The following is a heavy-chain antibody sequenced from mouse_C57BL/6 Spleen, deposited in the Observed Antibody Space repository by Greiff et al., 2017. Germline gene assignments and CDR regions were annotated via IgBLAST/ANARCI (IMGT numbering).Heavy chain of an antibody. CDR3: AKLYYGNYGVFDY. CDR1: GFTFSDYG. Sequence: EVKVVESGGGLVKPGGSLKLSCAASGFTFSDYGMHWVRQAPEKGLEWVAYISSGSSTIYYADTLKGRFTITRDNAKNTLFLQMTSLRSEDTAMYYCAKLYYGNYGVFDYWGQGTSRTVSS. CDR2: ISSGSSTI. V-gene: IGHV5-17*01. D-gene: IGHD2-1*01. J-gene: IGHJ2*02.